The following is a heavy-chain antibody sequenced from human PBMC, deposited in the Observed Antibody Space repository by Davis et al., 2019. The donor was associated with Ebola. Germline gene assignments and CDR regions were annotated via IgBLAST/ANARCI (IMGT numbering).Heavy chain of an antibody. CDR2: INHSGST. Sequence: SETLSLTCTVSGGSVSNYYWSWIRQPPGKGLEWIGEINHSGSTNYNPSLKSRVTISVDTSKNQFSLKLSSVTAADTAVYYCARGRAAREHWYFDLWGRGTLVTVSS. J-gene: IGHJ2*01. CDR1: GGSVSNYY. D-gene: IGHD6-6*01. V-gene: IGHV4-34*01. CDR3: ARGRAAREHWYFDL.